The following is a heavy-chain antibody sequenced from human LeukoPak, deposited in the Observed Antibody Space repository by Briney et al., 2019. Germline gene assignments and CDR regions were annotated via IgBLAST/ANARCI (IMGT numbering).Heavy chain of an antibody. J-gene: IGHJ4*02. CDR1: GGSISSGGYY. CDR2: IYYSGST. Sequence: PSQTLSLTCTVSGGSISSGGYYWSWIRQHPGKGLEWIGYIYYSGSTYYNPSLKSRVTISVDTSKNQFSLKLSSETAADTAVYYCARGLRRGSHSLYYFDYWGQGTLVTVSS. CDR3: ARGLRRGSHSLYYFDY. D-gene: IGHD3-10*01. V-gene: IGHV4-31*03.